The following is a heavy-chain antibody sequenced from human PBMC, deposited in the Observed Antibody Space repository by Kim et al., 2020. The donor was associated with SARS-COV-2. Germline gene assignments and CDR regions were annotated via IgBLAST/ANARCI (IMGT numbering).Heavy chain of an antibody. CDR2: ISGSGGST. Sequence: GGSLRLSCAASGFTFSSYAMSWVRQAPGKGLEWVSAISGSGGSTYYADSVKGRFTISRDNSKNTLYLQMNSLRAEDTAVYYCAKDGGYSGYEGWPQYYFDYWGQGTLVTVSS. CDR3: AKDGGYSGYEGWPQYYFDY. J-gene: IGHJ4*02. V-gene: IGHV3-23*01. CDR1: GFTFSSYA. D-gene: IGHD5-12*01.